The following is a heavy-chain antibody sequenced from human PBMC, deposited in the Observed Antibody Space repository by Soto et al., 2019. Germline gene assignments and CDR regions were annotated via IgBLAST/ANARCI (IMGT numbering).Heavy chain of an antibody. CDR1: GYRFTNFW. CDR2: IYFRDSDT. CDR3: ARAPHNHNDGDFDF. D-gene: IGHD1-1*01. J-gene: IGHJ4*02. Sequence: GESLKISCQGSGYRFTNFWIGWVRQRPGKGLEGMGIIYFRDSDTRYSPSFQGQVTISVDSSISTAYLQWSSLKASDTAIYYCARAPHNHNDGDFDFWGQGTLVTVSS. V-gene: IGHV5-51*01.